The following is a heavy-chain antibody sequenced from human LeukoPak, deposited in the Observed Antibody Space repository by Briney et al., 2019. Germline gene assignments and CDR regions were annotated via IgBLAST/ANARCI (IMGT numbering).Heavy chain of an antibody. CDR2: ISSSGSTI. D-gene: IGHD3-10*02. V-gene: IGHV3-48*04. CDR3: AELGITMIGGV. J-gene: IGHJ6*04. Sequence: GGSLRLSCAASGFTFTSFGMGGVPEAPGRGLEGVSYISSSGSTIYYADSVKGRFTISRDNAKNSLYLQMNSLRAEDTAVYYCAELGITMIGGVWGKGTTVTISS. CDR1: GFTFTSFG.